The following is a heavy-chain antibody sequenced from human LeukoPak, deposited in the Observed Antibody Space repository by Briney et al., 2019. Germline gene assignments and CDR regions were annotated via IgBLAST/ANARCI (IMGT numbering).Heavy chain of an antibody. J-gene: IGHJ6*03. D-gene: IGHD2-8*01. CDR1: GGSISSSSYY. CDR3: ARENGVALYYYYYMDV. Sequence: SETLSLTCTVSGGSISSSSYYWGWIRQPPGKGLEWIGSIYYSGSTYYNPSLKSRVTISVDTSKNQFSPKLSSVTAADTAVYYCARENGVALYYYYYMDVWAKGPRSPSP. V-gene: IGHV4-39*07. CDR2: IYYSGST.